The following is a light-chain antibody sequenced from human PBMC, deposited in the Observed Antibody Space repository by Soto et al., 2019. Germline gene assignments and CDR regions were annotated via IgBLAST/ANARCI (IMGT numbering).Light chain of an antibody. V-gene: IGLV2-14*01. CDR1: SSDVGGYNY. CDR2: DVS. J-gene: IGLJ2*01. CDR3: SSYTSSSTVV. Sequence: QSALTQPASVSGSPGQSITISCTGTSSDVGGYNYVSWYQQHPGKAPKLMIYDVSNRPSWVSNRFSGSKSGNTASLTISELQAEDEADYYCSSYTSSSTVVFGGGTELAVL.